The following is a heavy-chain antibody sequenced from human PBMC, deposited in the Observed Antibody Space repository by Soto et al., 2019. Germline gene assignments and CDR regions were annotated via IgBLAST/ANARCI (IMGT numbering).Heavy chain of an antibody. Sequence: QVQLVESGGGVVQPGRSLRLSCAASGFTFSSYGMHWVRQAPGKGLEWVAVISYDGSNKYYADSVKGRFTISRDNSKNTLNLQRNSWRAEDTVVYYGAKGLWNPSDIVATSMSGRGGVYFQHWGQGTLVTVSS. J-gene: IGHJ1*01. CDR3: AKGLWNPSDIVATSMSGRGGVYFQH. CDR2: ISYDGSNK. D-gene: IGHD5-12*01. CDR1: GFTFSSYG. V-gene: IGHV3-30*18.